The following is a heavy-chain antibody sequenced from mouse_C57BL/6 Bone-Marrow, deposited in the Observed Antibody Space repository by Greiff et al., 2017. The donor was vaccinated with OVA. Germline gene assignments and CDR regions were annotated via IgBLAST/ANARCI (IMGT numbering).Heavy chain of an antibody. CDR3: ARFGITTVVATKAMDY. Sequence: VQLRQSGAELVKPGASVKISCKASGYAFSSYWMNWVKQRPGKGLEWIGQIYPGDGDTNYNGKFKGKATLTADKSSSTAYMQLSSLTSEDSAVYFCARFGITTVVATKAMDYWGQGTSVTVSS. D-gene: IGHD1-1*01. J-gene: IGHJ4*01. V-gene: IGHV1-80*01. CDR1: GYAFSSYW. CDR2: IYPGDGDT.